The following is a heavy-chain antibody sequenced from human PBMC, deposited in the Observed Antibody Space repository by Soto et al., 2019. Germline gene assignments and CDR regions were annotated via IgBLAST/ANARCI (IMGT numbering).Heavy chain of an antibody. V-gene: IGHV1-18*01. J-gene: IGHJ4*02. Sequence: QVDLVQSGAEVKKPGASVKVSCKASGYTFTSYAITWVRQAPGQGLEWMGWISAHNGNTDYAQKLQGRVIVTRDTSTSTAYMELRSLRSDDTAVYYRARGRYGDYWGQGVLVTVSS. CDR2: ISAHNGNT. CDR3: ARGRYGDY. D-gene: IGHD1-1*01. CDR1: GYTFTSYA.